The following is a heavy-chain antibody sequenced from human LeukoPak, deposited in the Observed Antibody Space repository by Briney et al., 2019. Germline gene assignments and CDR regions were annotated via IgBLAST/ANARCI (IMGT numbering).Heavy chain of an antibody. CDR3: AREARGYRGYYYYYMDV. Sequence: PSETLSLTCAVYGGSFSGYYWSWIRRPPGKGLEWIGEINHSGSTNYNPSLKSRVTISVDTSKNQFSLKLSSVTAADTAVYYCAREARGYRGYYYYYMDVWGKGTTVTVSS. CDR1: GGSFSGYY. CDR2: INHSGST. V-gene: IGHV4-34*01. D-gene: IGHD3-22*01. J-gene: IGHJ6*03.